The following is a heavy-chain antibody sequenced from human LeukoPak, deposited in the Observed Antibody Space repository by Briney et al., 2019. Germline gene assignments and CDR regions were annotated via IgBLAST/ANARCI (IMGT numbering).Heavy chain of an antibody. CDR3: ARAGHQNFDY. V-gene: IGHV1-46*01. J-gene: IGHJ4*02. D-gene: IGHD1-14*01. Sequence: GASVKVTCTASGCTFTSYYMHWVRQAPGQGPEWMGIINPSGGSTSYAQKFQGRVTMTRDTSTSTVYMELSSLRSEDTAVYYCARAGHQNFDYWGQGTLVTVSS. CDR1: GCTFTSYY. CDR2: INPSGGST.